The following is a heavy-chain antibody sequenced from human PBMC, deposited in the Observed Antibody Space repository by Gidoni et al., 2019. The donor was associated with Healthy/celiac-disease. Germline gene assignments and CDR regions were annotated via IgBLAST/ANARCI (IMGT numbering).Heavy chain of an antibody. J-gene: IGHJ3*02. Sequence: QVQLVQSGAEVKKPGSSVKVSCKASGGTFSSYAISWVRQAPGQGLEWMGGIIPIFGTANYAQKFQGRVTITADKSTSTAYMELSSLRSEDTAVYYCARDRGDYYDSSGYYSYAFDIWGQGTMVTVSS. CDR3: ARDRGDYYDSSGYYSYAFDI. CDR1: GGTFSSYA. V-gene: IGHV1-69*06. D-gene: IGHD3-22*01. CDR2: IIPIFGTA.